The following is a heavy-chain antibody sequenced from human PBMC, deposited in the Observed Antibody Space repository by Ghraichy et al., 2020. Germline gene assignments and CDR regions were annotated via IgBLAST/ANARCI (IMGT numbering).Heavy chain of an antibody. CDR2: ISYDGSNK. J-gene: IGHJ6*02. V-gene: IGHV3-30*18. CDR1: GFTFSSYG. D-gene: IGHD6-13*01. CDR3: AKRIAAAGIALFDVGMDV. Sequence: WGSLRLSCAASGFTFSSYGMHWVRQAPGKGLEWVAVISYDGSNKYYADSVKGRFTISRDNSKNTLYVQMNSLRAEDTAVYYCAKRIAAAGIALFDVGMDVWGQGTTVTVSS.